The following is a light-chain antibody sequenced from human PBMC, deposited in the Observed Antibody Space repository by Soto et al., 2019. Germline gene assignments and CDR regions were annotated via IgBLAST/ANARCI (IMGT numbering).Light chain of an antibody. CDR3: QQTYSFPRT. CDR1: QNINTW. Sequence: DIQMTQSPTTVSAPVGDRVTITCRASQNINTWLAWYQQKPGKAPKLLIYAASSLQSGVASRFSGSGSGTDFTLTISSLQPEDFATYYCQQTYSFPRTFGQGTKVDI. V-gene: IGKV1-12*01. CDR2: AAS. J-gene: IGKJ1*01.